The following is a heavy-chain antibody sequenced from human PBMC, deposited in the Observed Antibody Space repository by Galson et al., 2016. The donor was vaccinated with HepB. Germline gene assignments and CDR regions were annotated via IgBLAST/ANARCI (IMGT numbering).Heavy chain of an antibody. D-gene: IGHD3-3*01. Sequence: SLRLSCAASGFTFSRHGLHWVRQAPGKGLEWVAVIWSDGRHKYYADSVEGRFTVSRDNSKNTLYLQMNSVTVEDTSVYFCARDRERIKVFEEVTGNRRASIFAMDVWGQGTTVTVSS. CDR3: ARDRERIKVFEEVTGNRRASIFAMDV. CDR2: IWSDGRHK. V-gene: IGHV3-33*01. J-gene: IGHJ6*02. CDR1: GFTFSRHG.